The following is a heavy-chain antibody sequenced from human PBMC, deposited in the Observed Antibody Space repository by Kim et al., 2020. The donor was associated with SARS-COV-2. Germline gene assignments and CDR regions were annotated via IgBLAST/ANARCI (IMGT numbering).Heavy chain of an antibody. V-gene: IGHV3-23*01. CDR1: GFTFSSYA. D-gene: IGHD3-9*01. J-gene: IGHJ5*02. CDR3: AKEAAYLMAPINWVDP. CDR2: ISGSGGST. Sequence: GGSLRLSCAASGFTFSSYAMSWVRQAPGKGLEWVSAISGSGGSTYYADSVKGRFTISRDNSKNTLYLQMNSMRAEDTAVYYCAKEAAYLMAPINWVDPWGQGTLVNVSS.